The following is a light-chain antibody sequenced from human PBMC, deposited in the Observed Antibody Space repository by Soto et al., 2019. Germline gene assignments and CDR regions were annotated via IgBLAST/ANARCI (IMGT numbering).Light chain of an antibody. V-gene: IGLV2-14*01. CDR3: SSYTTSSTYV. CDR2: GVN. CDR1: SSDVGGYNY. Sequence: QSALTQPASVSGSPGQSITISCTGTSSDVGGYNYVSWYQQHPGKAPKLMIYGVNTRPSGVSDRFSGSKSGNTASLTISGLQAEDEADYYCSSYTTSSTYVFGTGTKLTVL. J-gene: IGLJ1*01.